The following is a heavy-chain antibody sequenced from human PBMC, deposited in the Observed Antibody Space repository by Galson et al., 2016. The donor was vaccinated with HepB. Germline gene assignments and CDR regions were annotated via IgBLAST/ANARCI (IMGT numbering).Heavy chain of an antibody. CDR1: GLNATTNY. CDR3: ARSAMTRGAPLGYFDY. CDR2: IYTDDNT. D-gene: IGHD3-10*01. J-gene: IGHJ4*02. V-gene: IGHV3-53*01. Sequence: SLRLSCAASGLNATTNYVAWVRQAPGKGLRWVSVIYTDDNTYFAASVKGRFTISRDSSKNTVHLHMGSLKGEDTAVHYCARSAMTRGAPLGYFDYWGQGILVTVSS.